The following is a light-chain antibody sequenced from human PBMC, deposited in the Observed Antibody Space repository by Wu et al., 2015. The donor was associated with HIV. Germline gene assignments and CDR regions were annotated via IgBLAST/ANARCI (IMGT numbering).Light chain of an antibody. V-gene: IGKV3-20*01. CDR3: QQYGSSVLGHGNSPLT. J-gene: IGKJ4*01. CDR1: QSVDTY. Sequence: EIVLTQSPATLSLSPGERATLSCRASQSVDTYLAWYQQRPGQPPRLLINDASSRATGIPDRFSGSGSGTEFTLTITRLEPEDFAVYYCQQYGSSVLGHGNSPLTSVGGT. CDR2: DAS.